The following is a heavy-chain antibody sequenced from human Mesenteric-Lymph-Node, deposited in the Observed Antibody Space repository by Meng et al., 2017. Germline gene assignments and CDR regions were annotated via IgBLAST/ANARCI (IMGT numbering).Heavy chain of an antibody. J-gene: IGHJ4*02. V-gene: IGHV3-72*01. CDR3: ATGLSGGNDVGD. D-gene: IGHD4-23*01. CDR1: GFTLSDHY. CDR2: SRDKSRSYTT. Sequence: EVQLVESGGGSVQPGGSLRPSCAASGFTLSDHYMDWVRQAPGKGLEWVGRSRDKSRSYTTEYAASVKGRFTISRDDSQNSLFLQMNSLKTEDTAVYYCATGLSGGNDVGDWGKGKRGTVAS.